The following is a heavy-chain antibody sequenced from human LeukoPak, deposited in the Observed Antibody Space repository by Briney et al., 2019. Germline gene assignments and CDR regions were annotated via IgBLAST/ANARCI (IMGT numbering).Heavy chain of an antibody. D-gene: IGHD3-3*01. V-gene: IGHV4-4*07. CDR1: GGSISSYY. Sequence: PSETLSLTCTVSGGSISSYYWSWIRQPAGKGLEWIGRIYTSGSTNYNPSLKSRVTMSVDTSKNQFSLKLNSVTAADTAVYYCARGQRITVFGVVKGGDAFDIWGQGTMVTVSS. CDR3: ARGQRITVFGVVKGGDAFDI. CDR2: IYTSGST. J-gene: IGHJ3*02.